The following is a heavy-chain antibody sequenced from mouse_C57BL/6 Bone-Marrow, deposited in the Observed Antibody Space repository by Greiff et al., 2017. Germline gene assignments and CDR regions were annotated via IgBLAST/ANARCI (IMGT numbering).Heavy chain of an antibody. Sequence: EVKLVESGGGLVQPGGSLKLSCAASGFTFSDYGMAWVRQAPRKGPEWVAFLSNLAYSIYYADTVTGRFTISRENAKNTLYLEMSSLRSEDTAMYYCARYDYDGYAMDYWGQGTSVTVSS. V-gene: IGHV5-15*01. J-gene: IGHJ4*01. D-gene: IGHD2-4*01. CDR1: GFTFSDYG. CDR3: ARYDYDGYAMDY. CDR2: LSNLAYSI.